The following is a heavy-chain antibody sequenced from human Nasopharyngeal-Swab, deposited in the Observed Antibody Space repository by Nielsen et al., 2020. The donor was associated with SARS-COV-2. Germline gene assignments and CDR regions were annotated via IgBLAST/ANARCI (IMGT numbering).Heavy chain of an antibody. CDR2: INHSGST. CDR3: ARRPYSHSAGCHYHMDV. D-gene: IGHD4-11*01. V-gene: IGHV4-34*01. J-gene: IGHJ6*03. CDR1: GGSFSDYY. Sequence: SETLSLTCAVYGGSFSDYYWSWIRQPPGKGLEWIGEINHSGSTNYSPSLKSRVTISAHTSKNQVSLKLSSVTAAETAVYYCARRPYSHSAGCHYHMDVWGTGTTVTVSS.